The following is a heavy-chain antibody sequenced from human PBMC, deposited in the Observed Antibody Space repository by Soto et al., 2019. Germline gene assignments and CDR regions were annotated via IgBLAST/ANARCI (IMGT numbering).Heavy chain of an antibody. CDR2: IYTNGGT. CDR3: VRDQGIPMTA. D-gene: IGHD6-13*01. Sequence: EVQLVESGGGLIQPGGSLRLSCAASGFTVSSNYMSWVRQAPGKGLEWISVIYTNGGTYYADSVKGRFTISRDNSKNTVFLQMNSLRAEDTAVYYCVRDQGIPMTAWGQGTLVTVSS. V-gene: IGHV3-53*01. CDR1: GFTVSSNY. J-gene: IGHJ4*02.